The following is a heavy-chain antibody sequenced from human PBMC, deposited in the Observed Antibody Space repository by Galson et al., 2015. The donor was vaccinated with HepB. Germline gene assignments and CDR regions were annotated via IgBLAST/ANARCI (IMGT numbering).Heavy chain of an antibody. CDR1: GFNVDNAW. D-gene: IGHD3-3*01. CDR3: TTVATISGLMRDY. J-gene: IGHJ4*02. CDR2: IRSKSDGDET. Sequence: SLRLSCAVSGFNVDNAWMRWVRQAPGKGLEWVGRIRSKSDGDETKYAAPVNGRFTISREDLTNTLSLQLMSLKIEDTAVYYCTTVATISGLMRDYWGQGTLVTVSS. V-gene: IGHV3-15*01.